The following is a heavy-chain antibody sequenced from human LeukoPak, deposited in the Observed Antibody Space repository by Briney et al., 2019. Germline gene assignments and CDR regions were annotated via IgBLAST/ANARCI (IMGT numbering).Heavy chain of an antibody. CDR1: GFTVSSNY. D-gene: IGHD5-18*01. V-gene: IGHV3-66*01. CDR2: IYSGGGT. CDR3: ARGRAGTAMSPEAY. J-gene: IGHJ4*02. Sequence: AGGSLRLSCAASGFTVSSNYMTWVRQAPGKGLEWVSVIYSGGGTFYADSVKGRFTISRDSSKNTLYLQMNSLRAEDTAVYYCARGRAGTAMSPEAYWGQGTLVTVSS.